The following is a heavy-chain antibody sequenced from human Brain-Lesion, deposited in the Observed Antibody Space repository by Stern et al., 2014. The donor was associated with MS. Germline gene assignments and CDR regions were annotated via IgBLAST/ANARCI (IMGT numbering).Heavy chain of an antibody. CDR3: AREGLNTVPYFDQ. CDR1: GGPISGGGFY. CDR2: IYYSGST. V-gene: IGHV4-31*03. Sequence: VQLVESGPGLVKPSQTLSLTCSVSGGPISGGGFYWGWFRPHPGKGLGGVGHIYYSGSTAYNPSLRSRVTIAVDTSKNQFSLRLTSMTAADAAVYFCAREGLNTVPYFDQWGQGTRVTVSS. D-gene: IGHD4-17*01. J-gene: IGHJ4*02.